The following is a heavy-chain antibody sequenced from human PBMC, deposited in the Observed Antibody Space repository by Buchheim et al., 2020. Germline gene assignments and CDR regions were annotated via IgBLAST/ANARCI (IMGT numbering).Heavy chain of an antibody. CDR1: GFIFTTYW. Sequence: EVQLVESGGGLVQPGESLRLSCAASGFIFTTYWMNWVRQAPGKGLEWVANIKQDGSEKYYVDSVEGRFTISRDNAKNSLYLQMNGLRAEDTAVYYCVRGTTTRFIGGPGYWGQGTL. CDR2: IKQDGSEK. J-gene: IGHJ4*02. D-gene: IGHD3-16*01. CDR3: VRGTTTRFIGGPGY. V-gene: IGHV3-7*01.